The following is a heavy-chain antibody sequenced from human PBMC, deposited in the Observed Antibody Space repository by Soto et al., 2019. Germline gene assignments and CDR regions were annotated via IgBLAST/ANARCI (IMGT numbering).Heavy chain of an antibody. D-gene: IGHD2-8*01. V-gene: IGHV1-18*04. CDR1: GYTFTSYG. CDR3: ARDRCTTDKCYTHHFDV. J-gene: IGHJ6*02. Sequence: QVQLVQSGGEVTKPGASVKVSCKSSGYTFTSYGVSWVRQAPGQGLEWLGWISVYTGNTKQAQKFQDRVTLTTEASTSTAYLELRNLRSDYTAVYYCARDRCTTDKCYTHHFDVWGQGTTVTVSS. CDR2: ISVYTGNT.